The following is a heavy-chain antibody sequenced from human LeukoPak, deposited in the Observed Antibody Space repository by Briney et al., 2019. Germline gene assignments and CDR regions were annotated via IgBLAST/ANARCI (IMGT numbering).Heavy chain of an antibody. Sequence: GGALKLSCAASGFSFSGSGIHWVRQASGKGLEWVGRIKAKPNNFATAYAESVKGRFTISRDESKRMVFLQMNSLKTEDTAVYYCTKTGGIASTGTAQDFWGQGTLVTVSS. CDR2: IKAKPNNFAT. D-gene: IGHD6-13*01. V-gene: IGHV3-73*01. J-gene: IGHJ4*02. CDR1: GFSFSGSG. CDR3: TKTGGIASTGTAQDF.